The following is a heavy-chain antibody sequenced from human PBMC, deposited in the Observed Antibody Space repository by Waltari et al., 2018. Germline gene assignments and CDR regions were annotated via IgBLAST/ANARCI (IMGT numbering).Heavy chain of an antibody. CDR1: GGSIGSSSYY. D-gene: IGHD6-19*01. Sequence: QLQLQESGPGLVKPSETLSLTCTVPGGSIGSSSYYWGWIRQPPGKGLEWIGSIYYSGSTYYNPSLKSRVTISVDTSKNQFSLKLSSVTAADTAVYYCARDPRYSSGSYWGQGTLVTVST. CDR2: IYYSGST. CDR3: ARDPRYSSGSY. V-gene: IGHV4-39*07. J-gene: IGHJ4*02.